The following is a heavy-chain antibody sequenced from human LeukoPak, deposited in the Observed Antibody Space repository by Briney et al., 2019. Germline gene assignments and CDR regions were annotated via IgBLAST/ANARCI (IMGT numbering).Heavy chain of an antibody. CDR2: ISGSGGST. V-gene: IGHV3-23*01. J-gene: IGHJ4*02. Sequence: PGGSLRLSCAASGFTFSSYAMSWVRQAPGKGLEWVSAISGSGGSTYYADSVKGRFTISRDNSKNTLYLQMNSLRAEDTAVYYCAKDYEYGSGSYLDYYFDYWGQGTLVTVSS. CDR3: AKDYEYGSGSYLDYYFDY. D-gene: IGHD3-10*01. CDR1: GFTFSSYA.